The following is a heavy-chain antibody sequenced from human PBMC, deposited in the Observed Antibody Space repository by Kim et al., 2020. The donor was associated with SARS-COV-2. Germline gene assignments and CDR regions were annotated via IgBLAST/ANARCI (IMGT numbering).Heavy chain of an antibody. CDR3: ARLYSARPDY. CDR2: MYYSGST. Sequence: SETLSLTCTVSGVSMSRSSDYWGWIRQPPGKGLEWIGSMYYSGSTYYNPSLKSRDTISGDTSKNQFSLKMTSVTAADTAVYYCARLYSARPDYWGQGTLVTVSS. V-gene: IGHV4-39*01. J-gene: IGHJ4*02. D-gene: IGHD5-12*01. CDR1: GVSMSRSSDY.